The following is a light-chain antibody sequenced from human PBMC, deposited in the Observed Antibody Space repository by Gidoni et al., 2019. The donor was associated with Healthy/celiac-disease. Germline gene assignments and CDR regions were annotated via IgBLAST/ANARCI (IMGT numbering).Light chain of an antibody. CDR2: LGS. Sequence: DLVMTLSPLSLPVTPGEPASTSCRSSQSLLHSNGYNYLDWYLQKPGQSPQLLIYLGSNRASGVPDRFSGSGSGTDFTLKISRVEAEDVGVYYCMQALQTPLTFGGGTKVEIK. CDR1: QSLLHSNGYNY. V-gene: IGKV2-28*01. CDR3: MQALQTPLT. J-gene: IGKJ4*01.